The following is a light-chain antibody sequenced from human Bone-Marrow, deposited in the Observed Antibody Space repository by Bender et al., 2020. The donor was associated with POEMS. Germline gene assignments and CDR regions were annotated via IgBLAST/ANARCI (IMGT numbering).Light chain of an antibody. CDR3: YSTDSSGLKGA. V-gene: IGLV3-10*01. CDR1: TLPKKY. Sequence: SYELTQPPSVSVSPGQMARITCSGETLPKKYASWYQQKSGQAPVLVIFEDSERPSGIPDRFSGSSSGTMATLTISGAQVQDEADYYCYSTDSSGLKGAFGGGTKLTVL. J-gene: IGLJ2*01. CDR2: EDS.